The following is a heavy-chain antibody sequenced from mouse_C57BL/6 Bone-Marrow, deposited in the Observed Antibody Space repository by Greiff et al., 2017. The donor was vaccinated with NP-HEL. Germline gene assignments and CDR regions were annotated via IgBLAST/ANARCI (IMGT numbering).Heavy chain of an antibody. CDR1: GFTFSSYA. J-gene: IGHJ2*01. CDR3: TRDRDGYYLDY. V-gene: IGHV5-9-1*02. CDR2: ISSGGDYI. Sequence: EVKLVESGAGLVKPGGSLKLSCAASGFTFSSYAMSWVRQTPEKRLEWVAYISSGGDYIYYADNARNTLYLQMSSLKSEDTAMYYCTRDRDGYYLDYWGQGTTLTVSS. D-gene: IGHD2-3*01.